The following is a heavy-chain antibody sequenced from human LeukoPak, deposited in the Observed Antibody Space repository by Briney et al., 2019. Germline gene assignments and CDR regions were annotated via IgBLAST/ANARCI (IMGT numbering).Heavy chain of an antibody. CDR3: ACYSGYSSSWVEAGY. Sequence: GASVKVSCKASGYTFTSYGISWVRQAPGQGLEWMGWISAYNGNTNYAQKLQGRVTMTTDTSTSTAYMELRSLRSDDTAVYYCACYSGYSSSWVEAGYWGQGTLVTVSS. J-gene: IGHJ4*02. CDR1: GYTFTSYG. V-gene: IGHV1-18*01. D-gene: IGHD6-13*01. CDR2: ISAYNGNT.